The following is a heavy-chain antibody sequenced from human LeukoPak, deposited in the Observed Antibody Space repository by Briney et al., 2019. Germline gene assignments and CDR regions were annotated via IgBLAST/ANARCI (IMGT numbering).Heavy chain of an antibody. J-gene: IGHJ4*02. Sequence: ASVKVSCKASGYTFTSYGISWVRQAPGQALEWMGWISGYNGNTNYAQKLQGRVTMTTDTSTSTAYMELRSLRSDDMAVYYCARDFHSSGYYHYFHYWGQGTLVTVSS. V-gene: IGHV1-18*03. CDR2: ISGYNGNT. CDR1: GYTFTSYG. D-gene: IGHD3-22*01. CDR3: ARDFHSSGYYHYFHY.